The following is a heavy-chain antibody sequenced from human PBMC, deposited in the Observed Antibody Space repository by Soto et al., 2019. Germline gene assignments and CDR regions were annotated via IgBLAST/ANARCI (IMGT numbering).Heavy chain of an antibody. CDR3: AGAVLGDDSSGCYPF. V-gene: IGHV1-69*12. Sequence: QVQLVQSGAEVKKPGSSVKVSCKASGGTFSSYAISWVRQAPGQGLEWMGGIIPIFGTANYAQKFQGRVTITADESTSAAYRGLSSLTSEDTAVYYCAGAVLGDDSSGCYPFWGQGTLVTVSS. CDR1: GGTFSSYA. CDR2: IIPIFGTA. D-gene: IGHD3-22*01. J-gene: IGHJ4*02.